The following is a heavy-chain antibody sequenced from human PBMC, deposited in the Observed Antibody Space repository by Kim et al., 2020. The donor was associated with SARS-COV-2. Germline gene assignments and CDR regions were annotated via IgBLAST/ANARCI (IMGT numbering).Heavy chain of an antibody. Sequence: GGSLRLSCAASGFTFSSYAMHWVRQAPGKGLEWVAVISYDGSNKYYADSVKGRFTISRDNSKNTLYLQMNSLRAEDTAVYYCARGRQWLPEYWGHGPPVTLS. CDR2: ISYDGSNK. CDR1: GFTFSSYA. CDR3: ARGRQWLPEY. D-gene: IGHD6-19*01. J-gene: IGHJ4*01. V-gene: IGHV3-30*04.